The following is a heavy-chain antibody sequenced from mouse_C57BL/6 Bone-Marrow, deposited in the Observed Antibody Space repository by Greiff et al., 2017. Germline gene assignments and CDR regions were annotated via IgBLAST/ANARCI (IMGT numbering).Heavy chain of an antibody. CDR1: GFSFNTYA. Sequence: EVQVVESGGGLVQPKGSLKLSCAASGFSFNTYAMNWVRQAPGKGLEWVARIRSKSNNYATYYADSVKDRFTISRDDSESMLYLQMNNLKTEDTAMYYCVRLSSGYDFDYWGQGTTLTVSS. CDR2: IRSKSNNYAT. J-gene: IGHJ2*01. V-gene: IGHV10-1*01. CDR3: VRLSSGYDFDY. D-gene: IGHD3-2*02.